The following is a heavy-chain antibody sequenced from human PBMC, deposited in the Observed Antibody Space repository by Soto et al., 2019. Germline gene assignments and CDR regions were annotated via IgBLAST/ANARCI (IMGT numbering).Heavy chain of an antibody. V-gene: IGHV4-31*03. CDR3: ARGTDSGYYNWFDP. CDR1: GGSISSGVYY. J-gene: IGHJ5*02. CDR2: IYYSGST. Sequence: SETLSLTCTVSGGSISSGVYYWSWIRQHPGKGLEWIGYIYYSGSTYYNPSLKSRVTISVDTSKNQFSLKLSSVTAADTAVYYCARGTDSGYYNWFDPWGQGTLVTVSS. D-gene: IGHD5-12*01.